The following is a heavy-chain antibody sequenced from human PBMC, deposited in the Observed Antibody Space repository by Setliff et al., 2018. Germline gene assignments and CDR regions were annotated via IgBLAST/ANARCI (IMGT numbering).Heavy chain of an antibody. CDR1: GASITSGGFY. D-gene: IGHD3-22*01. Sequence: SETLSLTCSVSGASITSGGFYWTWIRQPAGKGLEWIGHISPSGSTTYNPSVKSRVTISLDTSKNHFSLKLSSVTAADTAMYYCARRVNYFDSSGQTQYYFDYWGQGTLVTVSS. V-gene: IGHV4-61*10. CDR2: ISPSGST. J-gene: IGHJ4*02. CDR3: ARRVNYFDSSGQTQYYFDY.